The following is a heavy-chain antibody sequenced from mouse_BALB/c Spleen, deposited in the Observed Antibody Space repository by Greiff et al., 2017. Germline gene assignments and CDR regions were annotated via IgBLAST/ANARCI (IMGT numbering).Heavy chain of an antibody. V-gene: IGHV3-6*02. CDR3: ARKYPYDYDGPWFAY. CDR1: GYSITSGYY. Sequence: EVQLQQSGPGLVKPSQSLSLTCSVTGYSITSGYYWNWIRQFPGNKLEWMGYISYDGSNNYNPSLKNRISITRDTSKNQFFLKLNSVTTEDTATYYCARKYPYDYDGPWFAYWGQGTLVTVSA. J-gene: IGHJ3*01. D-gene: IGHD2-4*01. CDR2: ISYDGSN.